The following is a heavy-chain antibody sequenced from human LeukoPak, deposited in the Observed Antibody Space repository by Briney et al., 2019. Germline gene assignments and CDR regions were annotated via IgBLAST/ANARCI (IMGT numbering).Heavy chain of an antibody. CDR2: IYSGGST. Sequence: GGSLRLSCAASGFTVSSNYMSWVRQAPGEGLEWVSVIYSGGSTYYADSVKGRFTISRDNSKNTLYLQMDSLRAEDTAVYYCASGSGSYRTPYYYMDVWGTGTTVTVSS. CDR1: GFTVSSNY. D-gene: IGHD3-10*01. J-gene: IGHJ6*03. V-gene: IGHV3-53*01. CDR3: ASGSGSYRTPYYYMDV.